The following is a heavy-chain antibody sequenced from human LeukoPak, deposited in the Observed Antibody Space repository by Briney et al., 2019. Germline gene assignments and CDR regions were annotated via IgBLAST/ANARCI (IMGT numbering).Heavy chain of an antibody. CDR1: RFTFSSYA. CDR3: AKYYGDYYYYYYMDV. Sequence: GGSLRLSSAASRFTFSSYAMSWVRQAPGKGLEWVSYISSSGSTIYYADSVKGRFTISRDNAKNSLYLQMNSLRAEDTAVYYSAKYYGDYYYYYYMDVWGKGTTVTVSS. CDR2: ISSSGSTI. D-gene: IGHD4-17*01. V-gene: IGHV3-48*04. J-gene: IGHJ6*03.